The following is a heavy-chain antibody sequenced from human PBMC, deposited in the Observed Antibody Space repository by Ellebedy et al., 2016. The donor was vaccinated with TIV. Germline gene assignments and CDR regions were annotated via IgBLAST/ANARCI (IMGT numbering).Heavy chain of an antibody. J-gene: IGHJ4*02. CDR3: ATERGAYSGSGQAFDY. Sequence: GESLKISCAASEFTFSTYWMNWFRQAPGKGLEWVATIKQDGSEKYYVDSVKGRFTITRDNAENSLYMQMNSLSAEDTAVYYCATERGAYSGSGQAFDYWGQGTLVTVSS. CDR1: EFTFSTYW. V-gene: IGHV3-7*01. D-gene: IGHD3-10*01. CDR2: IKQDGSEK.